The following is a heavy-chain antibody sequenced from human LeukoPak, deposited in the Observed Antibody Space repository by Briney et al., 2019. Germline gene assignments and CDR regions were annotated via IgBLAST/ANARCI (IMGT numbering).Heavy chain of an antibody. Sequence: GGSLRLSCAASGFTVITNDMTWVRQAPGKGLEWVSVLCDGNTKYADSVQGRFTISRDNSRDTVYLEMNSLRADDTAIYYCAILVEIWGKGTTVIVSS. V-gene: IGHV3-53*01. CDR2: LCDGNT. CDR1: GFTVITND. D-gene: IGHD1-26*01. CDR3: AILVEI. J-gene: IGHJ6*04.